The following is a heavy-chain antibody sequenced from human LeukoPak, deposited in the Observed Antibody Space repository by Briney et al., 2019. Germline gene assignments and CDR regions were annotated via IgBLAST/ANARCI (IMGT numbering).Heavy chain of an antibody. Sequence: SGTLSLTCTVSGGSISSGGYYWSWIRQHPGKGLEWIGYIYYSGSTYYNPSLQSRVTISVDTSKNQFSLKLSSVTAADTAVYYCARDSTSTGDFDYWGQGTLVTVSS. V-gene: IGHV4-31*03. CDR1: GGSISSGGYY. CDR3: ARDSTSTGDFDY. D-gene: IGHD7-27*01. J-gene: IGHJ4*02. CDR2: IYYSGST.